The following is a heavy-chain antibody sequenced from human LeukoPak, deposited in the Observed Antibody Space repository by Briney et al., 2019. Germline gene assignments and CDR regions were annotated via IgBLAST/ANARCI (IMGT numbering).Heavy chain of an antibody. D-gene: IGHD6-19*01. CDR3: ARHLSSGWYLDY. Sequence: PSETLPLTCTVSGGSISSSSYYWGWIRQPPGKGLEWIGSIYYSGSTYYNPSLKSRVTISVDTSKNQFSLKLSSVTAADTAVYYCARHLSSGWYLDYWGQGTLVTVSS. V-gene: IGHV4-39*01. CDR1: GGSISSSSYY. CDR2: IYYSGST. J-gene: IGHJ4*02.